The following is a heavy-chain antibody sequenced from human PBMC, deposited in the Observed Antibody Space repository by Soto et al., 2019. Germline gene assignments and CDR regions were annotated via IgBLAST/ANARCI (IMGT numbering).Heavy chain of an antibody. CDR1: GGTFSSYT. V-gene: IGHV1-69*02. D-gene: IGHD2-21*02. CDR3: ATAYCGGDCYAPENAFDI. J-gene: IGHJ3*02. Sequence: QVQLVQSGAEVKKPGSSVKVSCKASGGTFSSYTISWVRQAPGQGLEWMGRIIPILGIANYAQKFQGRVTMTADKATSTAYMELSSLRSEDTAVYYCATAYCGGDCYAPENAFDIWGQGTMVTVSS. CDR2: IIPILGIA.